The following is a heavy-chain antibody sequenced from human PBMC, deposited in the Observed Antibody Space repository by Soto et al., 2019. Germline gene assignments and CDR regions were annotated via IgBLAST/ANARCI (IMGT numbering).Heavy chain of an antibody. CDR1: GYTFTDFY. CDR3: ATGTNGTTGWYHP. J-gene: IGHJ5*02. CDR2: INPKTGDT. Sequence: QEQLVQSGTEVKKPGASVTVSCKSSGYTFTDFYLHWLRQAPGQGLEWVGWINPKTGDTKSSQKFQGRVNMSRDTSVSTAYIDLTSLTSDDTAMYYCATGTNGTTGWYHPWGQGTRVTVSS. D-gene: IGHD1-1*01. V-gene: IGHV1-2*02.